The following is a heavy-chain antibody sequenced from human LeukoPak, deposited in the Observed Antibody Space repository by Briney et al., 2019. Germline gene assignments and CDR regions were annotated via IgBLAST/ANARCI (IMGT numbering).Heavy chain of an antibody. Sequence: SETLSLTCAVYGGSFSGYYWSWIRQPPGKGLEWIWEINHSGSTNYNPSLKSRVTISVDTSKNQFSLKLSSVTAADTAVYYCARQNDIQGFDYWGQGTLVTVSS. D-gene: IGHD2-8*01. CDR1: GGSFSGYY. J-gene: IGHJ4*02. V-gene: IGHV4-34*01. CDR3: ARQNDIQGFDY. CDR2: INHSGST.